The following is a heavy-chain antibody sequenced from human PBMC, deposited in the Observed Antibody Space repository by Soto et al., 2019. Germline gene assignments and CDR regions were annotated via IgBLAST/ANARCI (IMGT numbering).Heavy chain of an antibody. J-gene: IGHJ4*02. CDR3: ARGGPDLATIGSFDY. CDR1: GGTFSSYA. V-gene: IGHV1-69*13. CDR2: IIPIFGTA. Sequence: GASVKVSCKASGGTFSSYAISWVRQAPGQGLEWMGGIIPIFGTANYAQKFQGRVTITADESTSTAYMELSSLTSEDTAVYYCARGGPDLATIGSFDYWGQGTLVPVSS. D-gene: IGHD3-16*01.